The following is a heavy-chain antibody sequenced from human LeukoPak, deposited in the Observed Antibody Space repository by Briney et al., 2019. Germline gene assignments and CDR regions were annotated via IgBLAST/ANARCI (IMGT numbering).Heavy chain of an antibody. V-gene: IGHV1-69*13. CDR2: IIPIFGTA. J-gene: IGHJ4*02. Sequence: SVKVSCNASGGTFSSYAISWVRQAPGQGLEWMGGIIPIFGTANYAQKFQGRVTITADESTSTAYMELSSLRSEDTAVYYCASGIVATIFDYWGQGTLVTVSS. D-gene: IGHD5-12*01. CDR3: ASGIVATIFDY. CDR1: GGTFSSYA.